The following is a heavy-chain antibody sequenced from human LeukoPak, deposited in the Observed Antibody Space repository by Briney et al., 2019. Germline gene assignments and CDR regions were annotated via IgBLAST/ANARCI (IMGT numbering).Heavy chain of an antibody. V-gene: IGHV3-23*01. CDR3: AKAPGGAYCGGDCYFLAFDI. Sequence: GGSLRLSCAASGFTFSSYAMSWVRQAPGKGLEWVSAISGSGGSTYYADSMKGRFTISRDNSKNTLYLQMNSLRAEDTAVYYCAKAPGGAYCGGDCYFLAFDIWGQGTMVTVSS. CDR1: GFTFSSYA. CDR2: ISGSGGST. J-gene: IGHJ3*02. D-gene: IGHD2-21*02.